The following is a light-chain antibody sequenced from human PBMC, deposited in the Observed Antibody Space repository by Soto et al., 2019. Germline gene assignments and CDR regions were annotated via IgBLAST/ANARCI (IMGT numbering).Light chain of an antibody. Sequence: NVLTQSPGTLSLSPGEGATLSCRASQSISSNYLAWYHQRPGQAPRLLIYGASSRATDIPDRFRGSGSGRDFVLNISRLERGDSGVYYCQQYSSSPRTFGQGTKVEIK. CDR1: QSISSNY. CDR3: QQYSSSPRT. CDR2: GAS. V-gene: IGKV3-20*01. J-gene: IGKJ1*01.